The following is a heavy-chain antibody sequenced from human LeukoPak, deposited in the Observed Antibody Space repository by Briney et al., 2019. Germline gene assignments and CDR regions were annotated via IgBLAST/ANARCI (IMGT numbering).Heavy chain of an antibody. Sequence: PSETLSLTCAVYGGSFSGYYWSWIRQPPGKGLEWIGEINHSGSTNYNPSLKSRVTISVDTSKNQFSLKLSSVTAADTAAYYCARFPLYSSSWYNWFDPWGQGTLVTVSS. V-gene: IGHV4-34*01. CDR2: INHSGST. D-gene: IGHD6-13*01. J-gene: IGHJ5*02. CDR3: ARFPLYSSSWYNWFDP. CDR1: GGSFSGYY.